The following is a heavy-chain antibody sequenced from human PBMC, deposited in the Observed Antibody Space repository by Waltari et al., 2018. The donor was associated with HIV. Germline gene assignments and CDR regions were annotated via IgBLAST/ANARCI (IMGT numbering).Heavy chain of an antibody. J-gene: IGHJ4*02. D-gene: IGHD3-3*01. CDR1: GFTFSSYW. CDR2: IDTDGSTT. CDR3: ARDVAGRGGY. Sequence: EVQLVESGGDLVQPGGSLRLSCAASGFTFSSYWMHLVRQAPGKGLVWVSRIDTDGSTTTYADSVKGRFTISRDNAKNILYLQMNSLRVEDTAVYYCARDVAGRGGYWGQGTLVSVSS. V-gene: IGHV3-74*01.